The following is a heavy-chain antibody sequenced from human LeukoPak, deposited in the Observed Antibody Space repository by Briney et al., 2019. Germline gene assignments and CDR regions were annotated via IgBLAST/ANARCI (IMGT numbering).Heavy chain of an antibody. CDR1: GYTFTDHY. D-gene: IGHD4-17*01. V-gene: IGHV1-2*02. Sequence: APVKVSCTASGYTFTDHYMHWVRQAPGQGPEWMGCINPNTGDTRYAQEFQGRVTMTRDTSITTAYMELRNLASDETAIYYCARRLGNDYGDYFDFWGQGTLVTVSS. CDR3: ARRLGNDYGDYFDF. J-gene: IGHJ4*02. CDR2: INPNTGDT.